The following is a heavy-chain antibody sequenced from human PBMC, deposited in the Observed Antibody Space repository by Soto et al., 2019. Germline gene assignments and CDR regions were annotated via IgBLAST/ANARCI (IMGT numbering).Heavy chain of an antibody. CDR3: ARTTTFGRGYSSGFSLDY. CDR1: GGSISSGGYY. V-gene: IGHV4-31*01. Sequence: QVQLQESGPGLVKPSETLSLTCTVSGGSISSGGYYWSWIRQHPEKVLEWIGYIHHSASTSYNRSLKSPVTLAVDTSKIQFSLTLGSLTAADTAVYFCARTTTFGRGYSSGFSLDYCGQGSLVTVSS. J-gene: IGHJ4*02. D-gene: IGHD5-18*01. CDR2: IHHSAST.